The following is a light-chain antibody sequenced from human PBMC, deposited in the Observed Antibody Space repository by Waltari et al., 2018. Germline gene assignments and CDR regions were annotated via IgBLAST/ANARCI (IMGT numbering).Light chain of an antibody. CDR3: SSYGGDNKYV. CDR1: SSDVGGFSY. CDR2: EVA. Sequence: QSALTQPPSASGSPGQSVTISCTGTSSDVGGFSYVSWFQQHPGKAPKLIIYEVAKRPSGVPDRFSGSKAGNTASLTVSGLQAEDEAEYYCSSYGGDNKYVFGSGTKVTVL. J-gene: IGLJ1*01. V-gene: IGLV2-8*01.